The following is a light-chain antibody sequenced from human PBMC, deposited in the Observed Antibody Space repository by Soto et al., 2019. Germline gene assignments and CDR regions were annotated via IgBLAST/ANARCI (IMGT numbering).Light chain of an antibody. CDR3: QSSDSSLNV. CDR1: SSKIGAGYD. CDR2: GNS. J-gene: IGLJ1*01. Sequence: QPVLTQPPSVSGAPGQRVTISCTGSSSKIGAGYDVHWYQQLPGTAPKLLIYGNSNRPSGVPDRFSGSKSGPSASLAITGLQAEDEADYYCQSSDSSLNVFGTGTKLTVL. V-gene: IGLV1-40*01.